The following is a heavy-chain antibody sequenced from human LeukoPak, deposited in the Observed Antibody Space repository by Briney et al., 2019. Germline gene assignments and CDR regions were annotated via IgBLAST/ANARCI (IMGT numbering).Heavy chain of an antibody. CDR1: GGSISYSSNY. CDR3: ASGYDYVGWFDP. J-gene: IGHJ5*02. D-gene: IGHD5-12*01. V-gene: IGHV4-39*01. Sequence: SGTLSLTCTVSGGSISYSSNYWGWIRQPPGEGLVWIGSIYYSGTTHYNPFLKSRVTISIDTSKNQFTLNRRSVTAADTAVYYCASGYDYVGWFDPWGQGIPVIVSA. CDR2: IYYSGTT.